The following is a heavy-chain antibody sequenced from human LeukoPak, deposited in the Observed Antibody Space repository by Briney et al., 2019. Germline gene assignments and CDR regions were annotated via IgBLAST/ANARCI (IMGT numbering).Heavy chain of an antibody. CDR3: ARTGNMAVPPYFDY. CDR2: IYNSGST. D-gene: IGHD2/OR15-2a*01. J-gene: IGHJ4*02. CDR1: GGSISSSGYY. Sequence: PSETLSLTCTVSGGSISSSGYYWGWIRQPPGKGLEWIGTIYNSGSTYYNPSLNSRVTISVDTSKNQFSLKLSSVTAADTAVYYCARTGNMAVPPYFDYWGQGALVTASS. V-gene: IGHV4-39*01.